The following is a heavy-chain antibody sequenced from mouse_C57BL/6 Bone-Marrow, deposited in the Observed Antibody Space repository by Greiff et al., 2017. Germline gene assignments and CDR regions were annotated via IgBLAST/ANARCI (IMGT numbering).Heavy chain of an antibody. CDR3: ARYGYYGDY. CDR2: INPGSGGT. J-gene: IGHJ4*01. D-gene: IGHD1-1*01. V-gene: IGHV1-54*01. CDR1: GYAFTNYL. Sequence: QVQLQQSGAELVRPGTSVKVSCKASGYAFTNYLIEWVKQRPGQGLEWIGVINPGSGGTNYNEKFKGKATLTAVKSSSTAYMQLSSLTSDDSAVYFCARYGYYGDYWGQGTSVTVSS.